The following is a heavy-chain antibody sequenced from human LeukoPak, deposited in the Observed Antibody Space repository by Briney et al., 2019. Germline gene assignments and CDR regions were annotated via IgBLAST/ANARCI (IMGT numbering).Heavy chain of an antibody. V-gene: IGHV1-46*01. CDR1: GYTFTSHS. CDR2: INPSSGST. J-gene: IGHJ4*02. CDR3: ARYTDGYNIFDY. D-gene: IGHD5-24*01. Sequence: ASVKVSCKASGYTFTSHSLHWVRQAPGQGFEWMGIINPSSGSTSYAQKFQGRVTMTRDTSTTTVYMELSSLRSEDTAVYYCARYTDGYNIFDYWGQGTLVTVSS.